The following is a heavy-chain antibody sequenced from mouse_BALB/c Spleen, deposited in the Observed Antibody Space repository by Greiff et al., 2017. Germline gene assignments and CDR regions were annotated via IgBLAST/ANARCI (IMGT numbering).Heavy chain of an antibody. D-gene: IGHD1-1*01. CDR2: ISYSGST. CDR3: ARSPTTSYAMDY. CDR1: GDSITSGY. Sequence: EVMLVESGPSLVKPSQTLSLTCSVTGDSITSGYWNWIRKFPGNKLEYMGYISYSGSTYYNPSLKSRISITRDTSKNQYYLQLNSVTTEDTATYYCARSPTTSYAMDYWGQGTSVTVSS. J-gene: IGHJ4*01. V-gene: IGHV3-8*02.